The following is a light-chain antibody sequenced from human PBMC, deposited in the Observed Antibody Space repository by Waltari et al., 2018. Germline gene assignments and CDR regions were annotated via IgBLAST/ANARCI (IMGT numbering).Light chain of an antibody. Sequence: QAVVPPAPSLTASPGGTVPLTCGPRPGAVTSGHRPYWFQQKPGQAPRTLLYDTNNKDLGKPARFSGSLLGGKAALTLSGAQPEDEGEYYGLLSYNGPWVFGGGTRLTVL. J-gene: IGLJ3*02. CDR3: LLSYNGPWV. CDR2: DTN. CDR1: PGAVTSGHR. V-gene: IGLV7-46*01.